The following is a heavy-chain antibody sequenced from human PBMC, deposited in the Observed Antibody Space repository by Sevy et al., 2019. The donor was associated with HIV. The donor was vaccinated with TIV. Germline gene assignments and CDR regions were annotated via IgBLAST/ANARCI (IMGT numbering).Heavy chain of an antibody. CDR1: GFTVNSNY. CDR3: ARGKSGYGYALNY. V-gene: IGHV3-66*01. Sequence: GGSLRLSCAASGFTVNSNYMTWVRQAPGKGLEGVLVIYSDGTTYHADSVKDRFTISRDNFKNTLYLQMNSLRAEDTAVYYCARGKSGYGYALNYWGQGTLVTVSS. J-gene: IGHJ4*02. CDR2: IYSDGTT. D-gene: IGHD5-18*01.